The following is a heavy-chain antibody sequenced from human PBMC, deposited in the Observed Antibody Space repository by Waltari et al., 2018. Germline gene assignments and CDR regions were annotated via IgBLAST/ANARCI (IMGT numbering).Heavy chain of an antibody. D-gene: IGHD3-22*01. CDR3: ARDRMRRYYYDSSGYSRGPFDY. Sequence: QVQLQQWGAGLLKPSETLSLTCAVYGGSFSGYYWSWIRQPPGTGPAWIGEINHSGSTNYNPSLKSRVTISVDTSKNQFSLKLSSVTAADTAVYYCARDRMRRYYYDSSGYSRGPFDYWGQGTLVTVSS. CDR2: INHSGST. CDR1: GGSFSGYY. V-gene: IGHV4-34*01. J-gene: IGHJ4*02.